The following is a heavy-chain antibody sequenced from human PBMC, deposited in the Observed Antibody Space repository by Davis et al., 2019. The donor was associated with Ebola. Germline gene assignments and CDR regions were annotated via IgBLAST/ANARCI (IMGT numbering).Heavy chain of an antibody. CDR3: ARRGVVVVQETTGFDY. CDR2: VYPGDSDT. V-gene: IGHV5-51*01. J-gene: IGHJ4*02. D-gene: IGHD2-2*01. Sequence: KVSCKGSGYSFTNYWIGWVRHLPGKGLEWMGSVYPGDSDTVYSPSFQGHVNIPADKSISTAYLQWSSLKASYTAMYYCARRGVVVVQETTGFDYWGQGTLVTVSS. CDR1: GYSFTNYW.